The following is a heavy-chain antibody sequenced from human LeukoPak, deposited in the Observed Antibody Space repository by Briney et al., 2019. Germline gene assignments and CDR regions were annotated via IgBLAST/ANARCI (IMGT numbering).Heavy chain of an antibody. CDR1: GGSFSDYY. Sequence: SETLSLTCAVYGGSFSDYYWSWIRQTPGKGLEWIGEINHSGSTKYNPSLKSRVTISVDTSNNQFSLKMTSMTAADTAVCYCARGTWIQLWVPFDYWGQGTLVTVSS. V-gene: IGHV4-34*01. D-gene: IGHD5-18*01. CDR3: ARGTWIQLWVPFDY. CDR2: INHSGST. J-gene: IGHJ4*02.